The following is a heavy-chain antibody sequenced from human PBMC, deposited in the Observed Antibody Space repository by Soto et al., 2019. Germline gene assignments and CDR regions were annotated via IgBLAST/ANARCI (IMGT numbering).Heavy chain of an antibody. V-gene: IGHV3-30*18. J-gene: IGHJ6*02. Sequence: PGGSLRLSCAASGFTFSSYGMHWVRQAPGKGLEWVAVISYDGSNKYYADSVKGRFTISRDNSKNTLYLQMNSLRAEDTAVYYCAKVLASYAHYYYYGMDVWGQGTTVTVSS. CDR2: ISYDGSNK. CDR3: AKVLASYAHYYYYGMDV. CDR1: GFTFSSYG. D-gene: IGHD1-26*01.